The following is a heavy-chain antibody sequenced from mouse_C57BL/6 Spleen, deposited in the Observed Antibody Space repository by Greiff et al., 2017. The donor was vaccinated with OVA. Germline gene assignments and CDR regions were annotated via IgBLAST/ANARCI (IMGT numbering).Heavy chain of an antibody. Sequence: VQLQQSGAELAKPGASVKLSCKASGYTFTSYWMHWVKQRPGQGLEWIGYINPSSGYTKYNQKFKDKATLTADKSSSTAYMQLSSLTYEDSAVYYCASLHTRDYFDDWGQGTTLTVSS. J-gene: IGHJ2*01. CDR1: GYTFTSYW. V-gene: IGHV1-7*01. D-gene: IGHD1-2*01. CDR2: INPSSGYT. CDR3: ASLHTRDYFDD.